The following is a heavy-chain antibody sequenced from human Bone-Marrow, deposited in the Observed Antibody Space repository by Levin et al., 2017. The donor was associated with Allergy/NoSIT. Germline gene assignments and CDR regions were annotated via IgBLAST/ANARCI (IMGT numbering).Heavy chain of an antibody. J-gene: IGHJ3*02. D-gene: IGHD7-27*01. CDR2: LSGSGAST. Sequence: PGGSLRLSCAASGFTFSTYAMTWVRQAPGKGLEWVSGLSGSGASTYYAASVKGRFAISRDNSKNILYLQMDSLRAEDTALYYCAKRNGGAGDTSTFDIWGQGTMVTVSS. V-gene: IGHV3-23*01. CDR3: AKRNGGAGDTSTFDI. CDR1: GFTFSTYA.